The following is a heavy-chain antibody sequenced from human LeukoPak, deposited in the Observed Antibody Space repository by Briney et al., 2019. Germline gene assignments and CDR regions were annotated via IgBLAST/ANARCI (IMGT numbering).Heavy chain of an antibody. CDR2: TYYRSKWYN. Sequence: SQTLSLTCAISGDSVSNNRAAWHWIRQSPSRGLEWLARTYYRSKWYNDYAVSVKSRITINPDTSKNQFSLQLNSVTPEDTAVYYCARAYGGNDEYFQHWGQGTLVTVSS. V-gene: IGHV6-1*01. CDR3: ARAYGGNDEYFQH. D-gene: IGHD4-23*01. CDR1: GDSVSNNRAA. J-gene: IGHJ1*01.